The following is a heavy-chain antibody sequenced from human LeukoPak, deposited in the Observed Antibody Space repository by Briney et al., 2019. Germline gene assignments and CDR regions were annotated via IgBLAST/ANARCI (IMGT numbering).Heavy chain of an antibody. V-gene: IGHV3-23*01. CDR2: ISGSGGST. Sequence: SGGSLRLSCAASGFTFSSYAMSWVRQAPGKGLEWVSAISGSGGSTYYADSVKGRFTISRDNSKNTLYLQMNSLRAEDTAVYYCAKDLVGAPGAFDIWGQGTMVTVSS. J-gene: IGHJ3*02. CDR3: AKDLVGAPGAFDI. CDR1: GFTFSSYA. D-gene: IGHD1-26*01.